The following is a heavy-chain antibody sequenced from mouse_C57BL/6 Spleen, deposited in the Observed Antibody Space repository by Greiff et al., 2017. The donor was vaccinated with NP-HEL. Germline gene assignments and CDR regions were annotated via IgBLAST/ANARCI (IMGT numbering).Heavy chain of an antibody. CDR1: GYTFTDYE. CDR2: IDPETGGT. D-gene: IGHD1-1*02. V-gene: IGHV1-15*01. CDR3: TRSGDYGDYFDY. Sequence: QVHVKQSGAELVRPGASVTLSCKASGYTFTDYEMHWVKQTPVHGLEWIGAIDPETGGTAYNQKFKGKAILTADKSSSTAYMELRSLTSEDSAVYYCTRSGDYGDYFDYWGQGTTLTVSS. J-gene: IGHJ2*01.